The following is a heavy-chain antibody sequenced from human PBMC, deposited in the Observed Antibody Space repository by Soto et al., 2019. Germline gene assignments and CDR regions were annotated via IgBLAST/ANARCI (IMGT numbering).Heavy chain of an antibody. D-gene: IGHD3-10*01. CDR2: ISSSSSYI. CDR3: AREGVQHGSGPYYYYGMDV. V-gene: IGHV3-21*01. J-gene: IGHJ6*02. CDR1: GFTFSSYS. Sequence: EVQLVESGGGLVKPGGSLRLSCAASGFTFSSYSMNWVRQAPGKGLEWVSSISSSSSYIYYADSVKGRFTISRDNAKNSLDLQMNSLRAEDMGVYYCAREGVQHGSGPYYYYGMDVWGQGTTVTVSS.